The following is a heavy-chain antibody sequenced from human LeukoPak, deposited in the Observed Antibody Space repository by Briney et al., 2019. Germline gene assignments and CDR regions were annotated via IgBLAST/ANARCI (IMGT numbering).Heavy chain of an antibody. CDR2: IKHDGSEK. J-gene: IGHJ4*02. CDR3: AKATTAIVVDNFFDY. Sequence: GGSLRLSCAASGFTFSSYAMSWVRQAPGKGLEWVANIKHDGSEKYYLDSVKGRFTISRDNAHNSLYLQMNSLRAEDTALYYCAKATTAIVVDNFFDYWGQGTLVSVSS. V-gene: IGHV3-7*03. D-gene: IGHD3-22*01. CDR1: GFTFSSYA.